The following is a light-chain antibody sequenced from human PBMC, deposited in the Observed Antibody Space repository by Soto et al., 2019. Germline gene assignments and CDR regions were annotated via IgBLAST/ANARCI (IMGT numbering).Light chain of an antibody. CDR1: QSVSSNY. CDR3: QQYGRAPLT. CDR2: GAS. Sequence: ELVLTQSPGALSLSPGERATLSCRASQSVSSNYLAWYQQKPGQAPRLLIDGASSRATGIPDRFTGSGSGTDFTLTISRLEPEDSAVYYCQQYGRAPLTFGGGTKVEIK. J-gene: IGKJ4*01. V-gene: IGKV3-20*01.